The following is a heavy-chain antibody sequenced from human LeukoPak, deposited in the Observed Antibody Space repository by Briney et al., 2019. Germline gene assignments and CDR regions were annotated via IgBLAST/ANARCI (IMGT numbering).Heavy chain of an antibody. CDR1: GFSFSSYE. CDR3: ARARGCSRGTCYSSCDY. Sequence: PGGSLRLSCAASGFSFSSYEMNWVRQAPGKGLDGVSYISSSGSLIYYADSVKCRFTISRDNAKNSLYLQMNSLGAEDTAVYYCARARGCSRGTCYSSCDYWGQGTLVTVSS. D-gene: IGHD2-15*01. CDR2: ISSSGSLI. J-gene: IGHJ4*02. V-gene: IGHV3-48*03.